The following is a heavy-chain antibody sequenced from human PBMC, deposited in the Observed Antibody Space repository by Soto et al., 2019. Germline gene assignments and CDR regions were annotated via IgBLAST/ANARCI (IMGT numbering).Heavy chain of an antibody. CDR1: GFTFSNYA. Sequence: GGSLRLSCAASGFTFSNYAMSWVRQAPGKGLEWVSSISGGGSSTYYADSVKGRFTISRDNSKNTIYLQMNSLRAEDTAVYYCAKVPAYDYVWGTYYYFDYWGLGALVTVSS. D-gene: IGHD3-16*01. CDR3: AKVPAYDYVWGTYYYFDY. V-gene: IGHV3-23*01. J-gene: IGHJ4*02. CDR2: ISGGGSST.